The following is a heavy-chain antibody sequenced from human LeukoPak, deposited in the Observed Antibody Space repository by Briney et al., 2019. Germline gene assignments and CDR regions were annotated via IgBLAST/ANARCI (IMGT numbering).Heavy chain of an antibody. CDR3: ARGTRYYDSSGYYFD. Sequence: SETLSLTCTVSGVSISSYYWSWLRQPPGQGLEWIGYIYTSGSTNYNPSLKSRVTISVDTSKNQFSLKLSSVTAADTAVYYCARGTRYYDSSGYYFDWGQGTLVTVSS. D-gene: IGHD3-22*01. CDR2: IYTSGST. V-gene: IGHV4-4*09. J-gene: IGHJ4*02. CDR1: GVSISSYY.